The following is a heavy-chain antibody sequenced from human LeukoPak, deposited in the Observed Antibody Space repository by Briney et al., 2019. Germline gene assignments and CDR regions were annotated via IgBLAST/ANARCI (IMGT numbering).Heavy chain of an antibody. CDR3: VRLGRGGCTYGDSY. Sequence: GGSHRLSCARSGYIFDDYGMRWVRQAPGKGLEWVAGINWNGGSTGYAASVKGRCTISRDNAKTALYLEMNSLRVEDTAFYYCVRLGRGGCTYGDSYWGKGALVTVSS. D-gene: IGHD5-24*01. CDR2: INWNGGST. CDR1: GYIFDDYG. J-gene: IGHJ1*01. V-gene: IGHV3-20*04.